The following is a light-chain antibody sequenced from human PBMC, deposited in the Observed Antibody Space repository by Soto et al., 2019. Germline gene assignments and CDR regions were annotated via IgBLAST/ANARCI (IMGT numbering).Light chain of an antibody. J-gene: IGKJ1*01. CDR2: DAS. CDR3: QQYNSYPWT. V-gene: IGKV1-5*01. CDR1: QSISSW. Sequence: DIQMTQSPSTLSASVGDRVTITCRASQSISSWLAWYQQKPGKAPKPLIYDASSLESGVPSRFSGSGSGTEFTLTISSLQPDDFATYYCQQYNSYPWTFGQGTKV.